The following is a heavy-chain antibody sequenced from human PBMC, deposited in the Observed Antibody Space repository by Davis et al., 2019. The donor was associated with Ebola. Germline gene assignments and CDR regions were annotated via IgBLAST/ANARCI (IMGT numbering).Heavy chain of an antibody. D-gene: IGHD6-19*01. CDR3: ARDLRSWAVASGFGY. CDR2: ISAYNGNT. Sequence: ASVKVSCKASGYTFTSYGISWVRQAPGQGLEWMGWISAYNGNTNYAQKLQGRVTMTTDTSTSTAYMELRSLRSDDTAVYYCARDLRSWAVASGFGYWGQGTLVTVSS. CDR1: GYTFTSYG. J-gene: IGHJ4*02. V-gene: IGHV1-18*01.